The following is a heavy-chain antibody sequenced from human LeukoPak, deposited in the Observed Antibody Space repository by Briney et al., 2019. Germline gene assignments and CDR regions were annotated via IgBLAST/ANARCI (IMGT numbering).Heavy chain of an antibody. V-gene: IGHV4-34*01. J-gene: IGHJ4*02. D-gene: IGHD3-10*01. Sequence: PSETLSLTCAVYGGSFSGYYWSWIRQPPGKGLEWIGEINHSGSTNYNPSLKSRVTISVDTSKNQFSLKLSSVTAADTAVYYCARHGGYYYGSGSYVSRRLSYYFDYWGQGTLVTVSS. CDR3: ARHGGYYYGSGSYVSRRLSYYFDY. CDR2: INHSGST. CDR1: GGSFSGYY.